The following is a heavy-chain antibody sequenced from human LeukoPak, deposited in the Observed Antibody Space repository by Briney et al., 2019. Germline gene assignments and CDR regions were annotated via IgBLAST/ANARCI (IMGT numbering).Heavy chain of an antibody. D-gene: IGHD5-12*01. CDR2: ISGSGGTT. CDR3: AKSLIVATTRGDYFDY. J-gene: IGHJ4*02. V-gene: IGHV3-23*01. Sequence: GGSLGLSCAASGFTFSSYAMSWVRQAPGKGLEWVSGISGSGGTTYYADSVKGRFTISRDNSKNTLYLQMNSLRAEDTAKYYCAKSLIVATTRGDYFDYWGQGTLVTVSS. CDR1: GFTFSSYA.